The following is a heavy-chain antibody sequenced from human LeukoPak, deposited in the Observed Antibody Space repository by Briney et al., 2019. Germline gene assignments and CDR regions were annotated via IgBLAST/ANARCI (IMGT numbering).Heavy chain of an antibody. D-gene: IGHD3-22*01. V-gene: IGHV4-38-2*01. CDR3: ARVGGDDSTGHYSVDY. Sequence: SEPLSLTCAVSGYSLTSTYWWGWIRQTPGRGLEWIGSLHHSGSTSYSPSLKSRVTISVDTSKNQFSLRLSSVTAADTAVYYCARVGGDDSTGHYSVDYWGQGTLVTVSS. J-gene: IGHJ4*02. CDR1: GYSLTSTYW. CDR2: LHHSGST.